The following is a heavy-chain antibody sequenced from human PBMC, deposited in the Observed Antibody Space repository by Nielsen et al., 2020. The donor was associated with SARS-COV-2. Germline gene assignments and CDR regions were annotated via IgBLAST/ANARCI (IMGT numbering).Heavy chain of an antibody. J-gene: IGHJ4*02. CDR2: ISYDGSNK. CDR3: ARNFGESRSLLWFGELLYGPFDY. V-gene: IGHV3-30-3*01. Sequence: GESLKISCAASGFTFSSYAMHWVRQAPGKGLEWVAVISYDGSNKYYADSVKGRFTISRDNSKNTLYLQMNSLRAEDTAVYYCARNFGESRSLLWFGELLYGPFDYWGQGTLVTVSS. CDR1: GFTFSSYA. D-gene: IGHD3-10*01.